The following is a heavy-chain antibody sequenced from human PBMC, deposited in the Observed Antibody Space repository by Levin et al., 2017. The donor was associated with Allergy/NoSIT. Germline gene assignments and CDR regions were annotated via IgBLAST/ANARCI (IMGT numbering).Heavy chain of an antibody. CDR3: ARDHDGEDEYFDF. J-gene: IGHJ4*02. D-gene: IGHD3-10*01. V-gene: IGHV3-7*01. CDR1: GFTFRTFW. Sequence: SCAASGFTFRTFWMSWVRQAPGKGPEWVATIKQDGSDKYYVDSVEGRFTVSRYNAKNSLYLQMNSLRVEDTAVYYCARDHDGEDEYFDFWGQGTLVTVSS. CDR2: IKQDGSDK.